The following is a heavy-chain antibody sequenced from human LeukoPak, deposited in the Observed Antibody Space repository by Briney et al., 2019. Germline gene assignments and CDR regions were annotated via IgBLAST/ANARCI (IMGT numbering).Heavy chain of an antibody. J-gene: IGHJ4*02. CDR3: AKASPYYDILTGYYYYFDY. D-gene: IGHD3-9*01. V-gene: IGHV3-23*01. CDR1: GFTFSSNA. Sequence: SGGSLRLSCAASGFTFSSNAMSWVRQAPGKGLEWVSAVSVSADSTYYADSVKGWFTISRDNSRNMVYLQMNSLRAEDTAVYYCAKASPYYDILTGYYYYFDYWGQGTLVTVSS. CDR2: VSVSADST.